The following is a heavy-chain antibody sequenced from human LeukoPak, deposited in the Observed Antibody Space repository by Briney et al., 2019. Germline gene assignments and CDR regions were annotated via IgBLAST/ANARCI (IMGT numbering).Heavy chain of an antibody. Sequence: GGSLRLSCAASGFTFDDYAMHWVRQAPGKGLEWVSGISWNSGSIGYADSVKGRFTNSRDNAKNPLYLQMNSLRAEDTALYYCAKDMGPKGSGWYDYWGQGTLVTVSS. V-gene: IGHV3-9*01. CDR1: GFTFDDYA. CDR2: ISWNSGSI. J-gene: IGHJ4*02. D-gene: IGHD6-19*01. CDR3: AKDMGPKGSGWYDY.